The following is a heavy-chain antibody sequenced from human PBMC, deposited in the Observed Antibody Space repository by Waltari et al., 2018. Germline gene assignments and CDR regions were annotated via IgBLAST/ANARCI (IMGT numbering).Heavy chain of an antibody. Sequence: QVQLQESGPGLVKPSETLSLTCTVSGGSISSYYWSWIRPPPGKGLEWIGYIYYSGSTNYNPSLKSRVTISVDTSKNQFSLKLSSVTAADTAVYYCARGDYSSSWYYYYGMDVWGQGTTVTVSS. CDR3: ARGDYSSSWYYYYGMDV. CDR1: GGSISSYY. CDR2: IYYSGST. D-gene: IGHD6-13*01. J-gene: IGHJ6*02. V-gene: IGHV4-59*01.